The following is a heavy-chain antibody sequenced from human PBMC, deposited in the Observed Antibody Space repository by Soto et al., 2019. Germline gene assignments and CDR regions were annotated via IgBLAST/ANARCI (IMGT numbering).Heavy chain of an antibody. J-gene: IGHJ4*02. D-gene: IGHD3-22*01. CDR3: AGPYYDSRGYYLGY. CDR1: GGTFRRYG. Sequence: QVQLVQSGAEVKKPGSSVKVSCKASGGTFRRYGISWVRQAPGQGLEWMGGIIPIFGIANYAQKFQGRVTITADESTGIAYMELSSLRSEDTAVYYCAGPYYDSRGYYLGYWGQGTLVTVSS. CDR2: IIPIFGIA. V-gene: IGHV1-69*12.